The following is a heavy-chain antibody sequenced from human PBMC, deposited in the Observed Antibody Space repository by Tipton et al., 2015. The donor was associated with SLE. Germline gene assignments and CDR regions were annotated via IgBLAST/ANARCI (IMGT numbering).Heavy chain of an antibody. V-gene: IGHV1-18*01. CDR2: ISAYNGNT. D-gene: IGHD6-13*01. J-gene: IGHJ4*02. CDR1: GYTFTSYG. CDR3: ARDRPSSSWYVPPCDY. Sequence: QSGPEVKKPGASVKVSCKASGYTFTSYGISWVRQAPGQGLEWMGWISAYNGNTNYAQKLQGRVTMTTDTSTSTAYMELRSLRSDDTAVYYCARDRPSSSWYVPPCDYWGQGTLVTVSS.